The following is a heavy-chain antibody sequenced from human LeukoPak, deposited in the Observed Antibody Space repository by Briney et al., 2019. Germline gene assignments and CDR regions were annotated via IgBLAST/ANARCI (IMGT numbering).Heavy chain of an antibody. Sequence: SQTLSLTCAISGDSVSSNIAAWNWIRQSPSRGLEWLGRTYYRSKWLHDYALSVKSRITINPDTSNNQFSLQLNSVTPEDTAVYYCARAYNYALDYWGQGALVTVSS. D-gene: IGHD5-18*01. J-gene: IGHJ4*02. CDR3: ARAYNYALDY. CDR2: TYYRSKWLH. V-gene: IGHV6-1*01. CDR1: GDSVSSNIAA.